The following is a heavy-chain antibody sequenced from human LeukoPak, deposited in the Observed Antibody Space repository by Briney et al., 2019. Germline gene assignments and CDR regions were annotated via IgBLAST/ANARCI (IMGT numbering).Heavy chain of an antibody. CDR1: GFTFGHYW. J-gene: IGHJ4*02. CDR3: AREVGSGNSDRYFDY. V-gene: IGHV3-74*01. CDR2: INSDGSST. Sequence: PGGSLRLSCAASGFTFGHYWMDWVRQAPGKGLVWVSRINSDGSSTSYADSVKGRFTISRDNAKNTLYLQMNSLRAEDTAVYYCAREVGSGNSDRYFDYWGQGTLVTVPS. D-gene: IGHD3-10*01.